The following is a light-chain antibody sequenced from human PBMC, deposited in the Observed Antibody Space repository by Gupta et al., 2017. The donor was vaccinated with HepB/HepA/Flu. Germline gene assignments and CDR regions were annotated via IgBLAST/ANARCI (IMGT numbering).Light chain of an antibody. V-gene: IGLV3-1*01. Sequence: SYELTQPPSVSVSPGQTASITCSGDQLWGKYACWYQQKTGQSPVLVIYQDSKRPSGIPERFSGSNSGNTASLTISGTQAMDEADYYCQACNSSTDVVFGGGTKLTVL. CDR3: QACNSSTDVV. CDR2: QDS. CDR1: QLWGKY. J-gene: IGLJ2*01.